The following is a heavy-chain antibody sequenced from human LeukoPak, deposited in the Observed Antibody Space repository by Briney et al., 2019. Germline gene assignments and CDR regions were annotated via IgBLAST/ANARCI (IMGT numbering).Heavy chain of an antibody. J-gene: IGHJ5*02. D-gene: IGHD3-9*01. CDR2: IYDSGST. Sequence: SETLSLTCTVSGGSISSYYWSWIRQPPGKGLEWIGYIYDSGSTNYNPSLKSRVTISVDTSKNQFSLKLSSVTAADTAVYYCARAPPGWDCFDPWGQGTLVTVSS. CDR1: GGSISSYY. CDR3: ARAPPGWDCFDP. V-gene: IGHV4-59*08.